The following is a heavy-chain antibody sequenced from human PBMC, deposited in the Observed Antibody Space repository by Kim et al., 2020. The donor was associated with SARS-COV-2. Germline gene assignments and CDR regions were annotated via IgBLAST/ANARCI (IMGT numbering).Heavy chain of an antibody. CDR1: GGSISSSSYY. V-gene: IGHV4-39*01. CDR2: IYYSGST. D-gene: IGHD6-13*01. J-gene: IGHJ4*02. CDR3: ARSMYSSSWKTKYYFDY. Sequence: SQTLSLTCTVSGGSISSSSYYWGWIRQPPGKGLEWIGSIYYSGSTYYNPSLKSRVTISVDTSKNQFSLKLSSVTAADTAVYYCARSMYSSSWKTKYYFDYWGQGTLVTVSS.